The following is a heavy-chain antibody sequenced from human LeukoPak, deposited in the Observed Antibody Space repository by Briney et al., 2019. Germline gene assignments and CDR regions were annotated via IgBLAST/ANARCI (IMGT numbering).Heavy chain of an antibody. CDR3: ARTLSLSGRWGAFDI. CDR1: GFTFSSYS. CDR2: SSSSSSYI. V-gene: IGHV3-21*01. D-gene: IGHD3-10*01. Sequence: GGSLRLSCAASGFTFSSYSMNWVRQAPGKGLEWVSSSSSSSSYIYYADSVKGRFTISRDNAKNSLYLQMNSLRAEDTAVYYCARTLSLSGRWGAFDIWGQGTMVTVSS. J-gene: IGHJ3*02.